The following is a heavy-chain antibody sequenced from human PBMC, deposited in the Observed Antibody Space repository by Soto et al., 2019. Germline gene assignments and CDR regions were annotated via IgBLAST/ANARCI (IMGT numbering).Heavy chain of an antibody. J-gene: IGHJ6*03. D-gene: IGHD6-19*01. CDR1: GGSISSYY. V-gene: IGHV4-59*01. Sequence: QVQLQESGPGLVKPSETLSLTCTVSGGSISSYYWSWIRQPPGKGLEWIGYIYYSGITNYNPSLTSSVTISVDSSTYQFVRRRSSVTAADTAVYYCARGGSSGWSSRGYYYYYMDFWGKGTTVTVSS. CDR3: ARGGSSGWSSRGYYYYYMDF. CDR2: IYYSGIT.